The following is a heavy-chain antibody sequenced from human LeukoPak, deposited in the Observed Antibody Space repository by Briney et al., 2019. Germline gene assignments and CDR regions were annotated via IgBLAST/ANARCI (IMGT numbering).Heavy chain of an antibody. J-gene: IGHJ4*02. V-gene: IGHV4-59*08. CDR1: GGSIRSYY. CDR3: ARHRWQWPDAHFDY. Sequence: SETLPLTCTVSGGSIRSYYWSWIRQPPGKGLEWIGYVSYSGTTNYNPSLKSRVTISVDTSKNQFSLKVSSVTAADTAVYYCARHRWQWPDAHFDYWGQGTLVTVSS. CDR2: VSYSGTT. D-gene: IGHD6-19*01.